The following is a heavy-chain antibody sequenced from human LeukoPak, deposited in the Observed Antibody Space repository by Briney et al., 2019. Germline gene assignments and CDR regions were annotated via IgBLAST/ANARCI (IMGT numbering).Heavy chain of an antibody. CDR2: IYPRDGST. J-gene: IGHJ4*02. V-gene: IGHV1-46*01. CDR1: GYSFTSNY. CDR3: ARDQEAFDY. Sequence: ASVKVSCKASGYSFTSNYIHWVRQAPGQGLEWMGMIYPRDGSTSYAQKSQGRVTVTRDTSTSTVHMELSGLRSEDTAVYYCARDQEAFDYWGQGTLVTVSS.